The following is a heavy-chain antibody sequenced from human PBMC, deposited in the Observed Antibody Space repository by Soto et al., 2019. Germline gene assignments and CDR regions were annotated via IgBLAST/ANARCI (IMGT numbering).Heavy chain of an antibody. CDR1: GFTFSSYA. D-gene: IGHD2-15*01. CDR3: ARAGGLLLDY. CDR2: ISYDGSNK. J-gene: IGHJ4*02. Sequence: QVQLVESGGGVVQPGRSLRLSCAASGFTFSSYAMHWVRQAPGKGLEWVAVISYDGSNKYYADSVKGRFTISRDISKNTLYRQMNSLRAEDTAVYYCARAGGLLLDYWGQGTLVTVSS. V-gene: IGHV3-30-3*01.